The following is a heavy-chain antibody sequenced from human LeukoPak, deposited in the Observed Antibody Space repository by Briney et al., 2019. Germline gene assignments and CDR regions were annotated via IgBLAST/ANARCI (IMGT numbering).Heavy chain of an antibody. V-gene: IGHV1-18*01. Sequence: GASVKVSCKASGYTFTNYGINWVRQAPGQGLEWMGWISAYNGHTNYVQNLQGRVTMTTDTSTSTAYMELRSLRSDDTAVYFCARDSSGFPRDASDYWGQGTLVTVSS. J-gene: IGHJ4*02. CDR2: ISAYNGHT. CDR1: GYTFTNYG. D-gene: IGHD3-22*01. CDR3: ARDSSGFPRDASDY.